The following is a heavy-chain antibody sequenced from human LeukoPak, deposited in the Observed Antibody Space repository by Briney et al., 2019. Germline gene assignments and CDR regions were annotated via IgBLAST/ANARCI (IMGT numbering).Heavy chain of an antibody. CDR2: ISSNGGST. V-gene: IGHV3-64*01. CDR1: GFTFSSYA. D-gene: IGHD3-10*01. Sequence: PGGSLRLSCAASGFTFSSYAMHWVRQAPGKGLEYVSAISSNGGSTYYANSVKGRFTISRDNSKNTLYLQMGSLRAEDMAVYYCATPRPALPGIYWGQGTLVTVSS. J-gene: IGHJ4*02. CDR3: ATPRPALPGIY.